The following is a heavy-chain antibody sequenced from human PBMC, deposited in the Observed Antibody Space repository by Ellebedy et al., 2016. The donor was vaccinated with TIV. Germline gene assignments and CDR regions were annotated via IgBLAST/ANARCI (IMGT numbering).Heavy chain of an antibody. Sequence: GGSLRLSCAASGFTFGSYEMNWVRQAPGKGLEWVAVVWYDGNNKFYADSAKGRFTISRDNADNSLFLQMNSLRAADTAVYYCARRGSYGDYAVQINSWFDTWGRGILVAVSS. CDR1: GFTFGSYE. D-gene: IGHD4-17*01. V-gene: IGHV3-33*02. CDR3: ARRGSYGDYAVQINSWFDT. J-gene: IGHJ5*02. CDR2: VWYDGNNK.